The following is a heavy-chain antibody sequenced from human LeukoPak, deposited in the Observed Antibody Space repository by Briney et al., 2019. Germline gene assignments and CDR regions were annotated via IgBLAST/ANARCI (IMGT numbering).Heavy chain of an antibody. D-gene: IGHD4-23*01. CDR2: ISSSSSYI. CDR3: ARVPSYGGNSAYYYMDV. J-gene: IGHJ6*03. V-gene: IGHV3-21*01. CDR1: GFTFSSYS. Sequence: GGSLRLSCAASGFTFSSYSMNWVRQAPGKGLEWVSSISSSSSYIYYADSVKGRFTISRDNAKNSLYLQTNSLRAEDTAVYYCARVPSYGGNSAYYYMDVWGKGTTVTVSS.